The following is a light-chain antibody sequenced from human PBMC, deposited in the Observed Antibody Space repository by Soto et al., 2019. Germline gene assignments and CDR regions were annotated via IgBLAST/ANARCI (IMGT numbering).Light chain of an antibody. J-gene: IGLJ2*01. CDR1: SSNIGNNA. V-gene: IGLV1-36*01. CDR2: YDD. Sequence: QSVLTQPPSVSEAPRQRVTISCSGSSSNIGNNAVNWYQQLPGKAPKLLIYYDDLLPSGVSDRFSGSKSGTSASLAISGLQSEDEADYYCAAGDDSLKGVVFGGGTKLTVL. CDR3: AAGDDSLKGVV.